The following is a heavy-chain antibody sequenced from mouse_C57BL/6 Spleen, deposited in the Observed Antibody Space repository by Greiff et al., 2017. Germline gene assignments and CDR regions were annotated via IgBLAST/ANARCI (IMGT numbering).Heavy chain of an antibody. V-gene: IGHV1-47*01. D-gene: IGHD1-1*01. CDR3: ALNYYGSSYAMDY. J-gene: IGHJ4*01. Sequence: VQRVESGAELVKPGASVKMSCKASGYTFTTYPIEWMKQNHGKSLEWIGNFHPYNDDTKYNEKFKGKATLTVEKSSSTVYLELSRLTSDDSAVYYCALNYYGSSYAMDYGGQGTSVTVSS. CDR2: FHPYNDDT. CDR1: GYTFTTYP.